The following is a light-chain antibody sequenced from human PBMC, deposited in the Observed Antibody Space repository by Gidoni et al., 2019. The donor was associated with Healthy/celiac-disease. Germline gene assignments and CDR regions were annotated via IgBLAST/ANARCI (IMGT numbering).Light chain of an antibody. J-gene: IGKJ1*01. V-gene: IGKV1-39*01. CDR1: QSMSSY. CDR3: EQSYSTPWT. Sequence: DIQMTQSPSSLSASVGDRVTITCRASQSMSSYLNWYQQKPGKAHKLLFYAASSLQSGVPSRFSGSGSGTDFTLTISSLQAEDFATYYCEQSYSTPWTFGQGTKVEIK. CDR2: AAS.